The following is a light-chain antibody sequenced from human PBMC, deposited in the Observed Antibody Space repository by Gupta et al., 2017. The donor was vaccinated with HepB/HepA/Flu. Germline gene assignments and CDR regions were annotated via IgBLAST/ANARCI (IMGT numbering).Light chain of an antibody. Sequence: DIQMTQSPSSLSASVGDRVTITCQANRDISNYLNWYQQKPGKAPKLLIYDASIWETGVPSRFSGSGSGTDFTFTINSRQPEDTATYYCHHYDNLPKYTFGQGTKLEI. V-gene: IGKV1-33*01. CDR2: DAS. CDR1: RDISNY. J-gene: IGKJ2*01. CDR3: HHYDNLPKYT.